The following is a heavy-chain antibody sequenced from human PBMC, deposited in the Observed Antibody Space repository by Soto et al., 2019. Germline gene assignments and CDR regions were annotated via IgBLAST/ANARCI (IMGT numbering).Heavy chain of an antibody. V-gene: IGHV1-18*04. D-gene: IGHD3-22*01. CDR2: ISAYNGNT. J-gene: IGHJ3*02. Sequence: ASVKVSCKASGYTFTSYGISWVRQAPGQGLEWMGWISAYNGNTNYAQKLQGRVTMTTDTSTSTAYMELRSLRSDDTAVYYCARAHYYDSSGLRRNKMNGAFDIWGQGTMVTVSS. CDR1: GYTFTSYG. CDR3: ARAHYYDSSGLRRNKMNGAFDI.